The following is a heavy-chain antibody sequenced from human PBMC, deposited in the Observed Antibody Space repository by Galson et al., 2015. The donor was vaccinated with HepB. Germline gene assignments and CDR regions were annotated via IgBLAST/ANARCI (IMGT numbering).Heavy chain of an antibody. J-gene: IGHJ4*02. CDR2: TYYRSKWHN. CDR3: ARGSPDYGDYSFDY. CDR1: GDSVSSNSAA. Sequence: CAISGDSVSSNSAAWNWIRQSPSRGLEWLGRTYYRSKWHNDYAVSVKSRITIKPDTSKNQFSLQLNSVTPEDTAVYYCARGSPDYGDYSFDYWGQGTLVTVSS. D-gene: IGHD4-17*01. V-gene: IGHV6-1*01.